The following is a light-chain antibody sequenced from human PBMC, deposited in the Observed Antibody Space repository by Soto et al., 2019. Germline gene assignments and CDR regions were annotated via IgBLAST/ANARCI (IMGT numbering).Light chain of an antibody. J-gene: IGKJ5*01. Sequence: EFVLTQSPDTLSVSPGDRATLSCRAIQSVGRDYLAWYQQKPGQAPRLLIHGASNRATGIPDRFSGSGSGTDFTLSISRLEPEDFAVYYCQQYAKSPITFGQGTRLEIK. CDR2: GAS. CDR3: QQYAKSPIT. CDR1: QSVGRDY. V-gene: IGKV3-20*01.